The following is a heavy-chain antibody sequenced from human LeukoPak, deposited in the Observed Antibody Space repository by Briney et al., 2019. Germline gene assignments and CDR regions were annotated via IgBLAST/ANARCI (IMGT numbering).Heavy chain of an antibody. CDR2: ISTYNGNT. CDR3: ARGTVATWDY. D-gene: IGHD5-12*01. CDR1: GYTFTTCG. V-gene: IGHV1-18*01. Sequence: GASVKVSCKASGYTFTTCGINWVRKAPGQGLEWMGWISTYNGNTNYVQRLQGRVTMTTDTSTNTAYMELRSLGSDDTALYYCARGTVATWDYWGQGTLVTVSS. J-gene: IGHJ4*02.